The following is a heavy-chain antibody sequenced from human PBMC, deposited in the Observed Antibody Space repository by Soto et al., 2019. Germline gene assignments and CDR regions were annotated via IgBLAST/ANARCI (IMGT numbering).Heavy chain of an antibody. CDR3: ARHHGPTTSENWFDP. CDR1: GYTFVTYD. D-gene: IGHD5-12*01. J-gene: IGHJ5*02. V-gene: IGHV1-18*01. Sequence: QVHLVQSGVEVKTPGSSVKVPCQASGYTFVTYDISWVRHPPGQGLDWMGWISTYSGDTKYAQKFQGRVTMTTDTSTTTDYLELRRLRSDDTAVYYCARHHGPTTSENWFDPWGQGTLVTVSS. CDR2: ISTYSGDT.